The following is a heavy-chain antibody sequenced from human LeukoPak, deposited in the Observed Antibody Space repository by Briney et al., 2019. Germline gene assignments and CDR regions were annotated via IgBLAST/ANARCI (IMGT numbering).Heavy chain of an antibody. V-gene: IGHV3-23*01. J-gene: IGHJ4*02. CDR3: AKDDRWLQFCC. CDR1: GFTFSNDA. Sequence: GGSVRLSCAASGFTFSNDAMSWVRQAPGKGLEWVSAISGSGGSTYYADSVRGRFTISRDNSRNTLYLQMNSLRAEDTAVYYCAKDDRWLQFCCWGQGTLVTVSA. D-gene: IGHD5-24*01. CDR2: ISGSGGST.